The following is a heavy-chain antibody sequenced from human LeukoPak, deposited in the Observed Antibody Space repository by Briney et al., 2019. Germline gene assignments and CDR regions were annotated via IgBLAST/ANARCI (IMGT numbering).Heavy chain of an antibody. J-gene: IGHJ6*02. CDR2: INHSGST. CDR1: GGSFSGYY. Sequence: SETLSLTCAVYGGSFSGYYWSWIRQPPGKGLEWIGEINHSGSTNYNPSLKSRVTISVDTSKNQFSLKLSSVTAADTAVYYCASTSPPPYCSGGSCYQQYYYYGMDVWGQGTTVTVSS. CDR3: ASTSPPPYCSGGSCYQQYYYYGMDV. V-gene: IGHV4-34*01. D-gene: IGHD2-15*01.